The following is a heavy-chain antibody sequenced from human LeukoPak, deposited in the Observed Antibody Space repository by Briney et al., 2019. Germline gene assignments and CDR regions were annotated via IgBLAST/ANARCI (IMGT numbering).Heavy chain of an antibody. D-gene: IGHD2-2*01. J-gene: IGHJ4*02. CDR2: IYYSGST. Sequence: PSETLSLTCTVSGGSISSGDYYWSWIRQPPGKGLEWIGYIYYSGSTYYNPSLKSRVTISVDTSKNQFSLKLSSVTAADTAVYYRARELGYCSSTSCYPDYWGQGTLVTVSS. V-gene: IGHV4-30-4*08. CDR3: ARELGYCSSTSCYPDY. CDR1: GGSISSGDYY.